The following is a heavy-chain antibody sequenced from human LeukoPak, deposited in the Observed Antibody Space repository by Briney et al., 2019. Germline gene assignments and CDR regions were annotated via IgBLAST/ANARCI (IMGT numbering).Heavy chain of an antibody. CDR1: GFTFSSYA. V-gene: IGHV3-23*01. CDR2: ISGSGVST. CDR3: ARDQAVTRGYFDY. J-gene: IGHJ4*02. D-gene: IGHD4-17*01. Sequence: GGSLRLSCAASGFTFSSYAMSWVRQAPGKGLEWVSGISGSGVSTYYADSVKGRFTISRDNSMNTLYLQMNSLRAEDTAIYYCARDQAVTRGYFDYWGQGTLVTVSS.